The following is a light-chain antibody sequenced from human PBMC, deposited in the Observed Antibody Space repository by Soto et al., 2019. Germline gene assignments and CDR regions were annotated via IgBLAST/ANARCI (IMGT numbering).Light chain of an antibody. CDR2: DVS. Sequence: QSALTQPASMSGSPGQSITISCTGTSSDIGSYDFVSWYQQHPGKAPRLLICDVSHRPSGISDRFSGSKSGNTASLTISGLQTEDEADYYCSSYAMKRTVLFGGWTKLTVL. V-gene: IGLV2-14*03. J-gene: IGLJ2*01. CDR1: SSDIGSYDF. CDR3: SSYAMKRTVL.